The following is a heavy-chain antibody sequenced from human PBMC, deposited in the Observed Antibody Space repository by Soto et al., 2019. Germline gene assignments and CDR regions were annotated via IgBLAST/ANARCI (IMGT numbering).Heavy chain of an antibody. CDR3: ARDRYYGSGTYYNFYSGMDV. J-gene: IGHJ6*02. Sequence: PSETLSLTCTFSCGSINSGDYYWTWVRQPPGKGLEWIGNIFHSGSTYYTPSLQSRVTISLDTSKNHFSLKLSSVTPADTAVYYCARDRYYGSGTYYNFYSGMDVWGQGTTVTSP. D-gene: IGHD3-10*01. V-gene: IGHV4-30-4*01. CDR2: IFHSGST. CDR1: CGSINSGDYY.